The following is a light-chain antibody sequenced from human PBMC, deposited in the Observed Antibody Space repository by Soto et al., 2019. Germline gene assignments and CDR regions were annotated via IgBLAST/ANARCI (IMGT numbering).Light chain of an antibody. CDR1: QGISSY. CDR3: QQYYSYPRT. CDR2: AAS. J-gene: IGKJ1*01. V-gene: IGKV1-8*01. Sequence: ASRMTQSPSSLSASTGGRVTISCRASQGISSYLAWYQQKPGKAPKLLIYAASTLQSGVPSRFSGSGSGTDFTLTISCLQSEDFATYYCQQYYSYPRTFGQGTKVDIK.